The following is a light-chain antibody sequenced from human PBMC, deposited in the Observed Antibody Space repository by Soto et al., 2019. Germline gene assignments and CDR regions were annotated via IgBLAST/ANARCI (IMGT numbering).Light chain of an antibody. CDR1: SSNIGTYS. Sequence: QSVLTQPPSASGTPGQRVTISCSGSSSNIGTYSVSWYQHFPGTAPRLLIYSDNQRPSGVPDRFSASKSGASASLAISGLQSEDEADFYCAAWDDSLNGCLFGTGTKLTVL. CDR2: SDN. V-gene: IGLV1-44*01. CDR3: AAWDDSLNGCL. J-gene: IGLJ1*01.